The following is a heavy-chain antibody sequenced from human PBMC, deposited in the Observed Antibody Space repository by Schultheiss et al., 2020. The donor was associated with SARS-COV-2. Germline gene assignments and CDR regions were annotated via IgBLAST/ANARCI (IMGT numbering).Heavy chain of an antibody. CDR3: ARGRSSSWYGALEHY. CDR1: GGSFSDYY. J-gene: IGHJ4*02. Sequence: SETLSLTCAVYGGSFSDYYWSWVRQAPGKGLEWIGYIYYTGSTNFNPSLKSRVTMSLDTSKNQFSLNLTSMTAADTAVYYCARGRSSSWYGALEHYWGQGTLVTVSS. D-gene: IGHD6-13*01. V-gene: IGHV4-59*01. CDR2: IYYTGST.